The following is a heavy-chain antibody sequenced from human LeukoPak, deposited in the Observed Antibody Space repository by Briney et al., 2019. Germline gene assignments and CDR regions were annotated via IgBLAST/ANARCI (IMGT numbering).Heavy chain of an antibody. V-gene: IGHV5-51*01. CDR2: IYTGDSDT. J-gene: IGHJ3*02. CDR1: GYSFTSYW. CDR3: ARHGPYYYDRSGYYLYAFDI. D-gene: IGHD3-22*01. Sequence: PGASLKISCKGSGYSFTSYWSGWVRPMPGKGLEWMGIIYTGDSDTRYSPSFQGQVTISAVNSISTAYLQWSSLKASDTAMYYCARHGPYYYDRSGYYLYAFDIWGQGTMVTVSS.